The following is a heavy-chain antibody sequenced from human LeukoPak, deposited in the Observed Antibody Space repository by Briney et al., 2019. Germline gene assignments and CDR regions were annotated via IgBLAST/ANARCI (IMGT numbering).Heavy chain of an antibody. V-gene: IGHV3-30-3*01. J-gene: IGHJ1*01. CDR3: ACTNGYERSEYFQH. CDR1: GFTFSSYA. Sequence: GRSLRLSCAASGFTFSSYAMHWVRQAPGKGLEWVAVISYDGSNKYYADSVKGRFTTSRDNSKNTLYLQMNSLRAEDTAVYYCACTNGYERSEYFQHWGQGTLVTVSS. D-gene: IGHD2-8*01. CDR2: ISYDGSNK.